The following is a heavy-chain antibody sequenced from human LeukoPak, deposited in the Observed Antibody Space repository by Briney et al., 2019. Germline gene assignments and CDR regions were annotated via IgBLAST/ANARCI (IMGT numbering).Heavy chain of an antibody. CDR1: GFTFSSYG. J-gene: IGHJ5*02. D-gene: IGHD1-1*01. V-gene: IGHV3-33*01. Sequence: PGGSLRLSCAASGFTFSSYGMHWVRQAPGKGLEWVAVIWYDGSNKYYADSVKGRFTISRDNSKNTLYLQMNSLRAEDTAVYYCARDPGDGWFDPWGQGTLVTVSS. CDR2: IWYDGSNK. CDR3: ARDPGDGWFDP.